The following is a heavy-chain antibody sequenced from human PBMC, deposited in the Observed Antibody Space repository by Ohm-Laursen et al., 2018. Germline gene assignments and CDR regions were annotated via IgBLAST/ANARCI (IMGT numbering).Heavy chain of an antibody. CDR1: GFTFSSYA. J-gene: IGHJ4*02. V-gene: IGHV3-20*04. Sequence: SLRLSCAASGFTFSSYAMSWVRQAPGKGLEWVSGINWDGASSGYADSVKGRFTISRDNSKNSLYLQMNSLRAEDTALYYCAKGYCSGGSCYYFDYWGQGTLVTVSS. CDR3: AKGYCSGGSCYYFDY. CDR2: INWDGASS. D-gene: IGHD2-15*01.